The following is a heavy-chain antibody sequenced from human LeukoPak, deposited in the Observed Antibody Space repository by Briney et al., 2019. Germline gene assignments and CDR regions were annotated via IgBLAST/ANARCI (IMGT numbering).Heavy chain of an antibody. J-gene: IGHJ4*02. Sequence: ASVKVSCKVSGHTLTDLSTHWVGQAPGQGLEWMGGLDPEDGQIIYAQQFQGRVTMTEDTSTDTAYMELSSLRSEDTAVYYCATGGVWDLLGYWGQGTLVTVSS. V-gene: IGHV1-24*01. CDR3: ATGGVWDLLGY. CDR2: LDPEDGQI. D-gene: IGHD1-26*01. CDR1: GHTLTDLS.